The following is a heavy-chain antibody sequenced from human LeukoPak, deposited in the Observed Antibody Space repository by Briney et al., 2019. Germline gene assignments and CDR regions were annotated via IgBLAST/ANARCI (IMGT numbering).Heavy chain of an antibody. CDR3: AKALLLPPNRYYFDY. CDR2: ISGSGGST. CDR1: GFTFSSYA. V-gene: IGHV3-23*01. Sequence: TGGSLRLSCAASGFTFSSYAMSWVRQAPGKGLEWVSAISGSGGSTYYADSVKGRFTISRDNSKNTLYLQMNSLRAEDTAVYYCAKALLLPPNRYYFDYWGQGTLVTVSS. D-gene: IGHD2/OR15-2a*01. J-gene: IGHJ4*02.